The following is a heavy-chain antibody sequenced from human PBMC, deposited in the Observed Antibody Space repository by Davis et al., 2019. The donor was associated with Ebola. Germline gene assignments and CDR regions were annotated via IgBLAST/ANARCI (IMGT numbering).Heavy chain of an antibody. CDR3: ARDGSTSDQKSGELDY. CDR1: GYTFIGYY. D-gene: IGHD2-2*01. J-gene: IGHJ4*02. CDR2: INPNSGGT. Sequence: SVKVSCKASGYTFIGYYLHWVRQPPGQGLEWMGWINPNSGGTNYAQKFQGRVTMIRDTSITTAYMELSRLRSDDTAVYYCARDGSTSDQKSGELDYWGQGPLVTVSS. V-gene: IGHV1-2*02.